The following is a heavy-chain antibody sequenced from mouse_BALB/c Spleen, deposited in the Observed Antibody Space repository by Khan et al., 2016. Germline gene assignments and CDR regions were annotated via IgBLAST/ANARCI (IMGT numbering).Heavy chain of an antibody. V-gene: IGHV1-87*01. J-gene: IGHJ2*01. CDR3: ASYYGSSYDYFDY. D-gene: IGHD1-1*01. CDR1: GYTFTSYW. Sequence: QVQLKQSGAELARPGASVKLSCKASGYTFTSYWMQWVKQRPGQGLEWIGAIYPGDGDTRYTQKFKGKATLTADKSSSTAYMQLSSLASEDSAGYYCASYYGSSYDYFDYWGQGTTLTVSS. CDR2: IYPGDGDT.